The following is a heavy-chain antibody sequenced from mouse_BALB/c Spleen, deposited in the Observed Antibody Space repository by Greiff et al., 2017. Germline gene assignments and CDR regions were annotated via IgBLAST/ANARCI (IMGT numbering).Heavy chain of an antibody. CDR2: ISDGGSYT. D-gene: IGHD1-1*01. Sequence: EVQGVESGGGLVKPGGSLKLSCAASGFTFSDYYMYWVRQTPEKRLEWVATISDGGSYTYYPDSVKGRFTISRDNAKNTLYLQMSSLKSEDTAMYYCARGYGSQAWFAYWGQGTLVTVSA. V-gene: IGHV5-4*02. CDR3: ARGYGSQAWFAY. CDR1: GFTFSDYY. J-gene: IGHJ3*01.